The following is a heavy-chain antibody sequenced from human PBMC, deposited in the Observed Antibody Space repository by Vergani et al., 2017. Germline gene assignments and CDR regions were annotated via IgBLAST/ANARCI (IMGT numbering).Heavy chain of an antibody. D-gene: IGHD3-9*01. CDR1: VGSSITYY. CDR2: IYSTGST. Sequence: QVQLEESGPGLVKPSETLSLTCTFPVGSSITYYWTWIRQSRGKGLECVGYIYSTGSTNYNPSLNSRVTMSVDTSKNQFSLKLRSVTAADTAVYFCARVMYRDEASTGYRLEGMDIWGQGTTVTISS. CDR3: ARVMYRDEASTGYRLEGMDI. V-gene: IGHV4-59*13. J-gene: IGHJ6*02.